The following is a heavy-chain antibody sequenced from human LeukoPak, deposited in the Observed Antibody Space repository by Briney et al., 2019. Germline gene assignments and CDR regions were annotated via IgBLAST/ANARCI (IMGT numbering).Heavy chain of an antibody. V-gene: IGHV3-48*03. CDR2: ISSSGSTI. Sequence: GGSLRLSCAASGFTFSSYEMNWVRQAPGKGLEWVSYISSSGSTIYYADSVKGRFTISRDNAKNSLYLQMNSLRAEDTALYYCAKDGLRGYYYYYMDVWGKGTTVTISS. CDR1: GFTFSSYE. CDR3: AKDGLRGYYYYYMDV. D-gene: IGHD3-10*01. J-gene: IGHJ6*03.